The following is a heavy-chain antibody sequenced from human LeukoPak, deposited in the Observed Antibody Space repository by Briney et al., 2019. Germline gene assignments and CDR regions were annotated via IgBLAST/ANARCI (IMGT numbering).Heavy chain of an antibody. J-gene: IGHJ6*02. CDR2: IYSGGST. CDR1: GFTVSSNY. D-gene: IGHD1-1*01. Sequence: GGSLRLSCAASGFTVSSNYMSWVRQAPGKGLEWVSVIYSGGSTYYADSVKGRFTISRDNSKNTLYLQMNSLRAEDTAVYYCASFPSWNYGMDVWGQGTTVTVSS. V-gene: IGHV3-66*01. CDR3: ASFPSWNYGMDV.